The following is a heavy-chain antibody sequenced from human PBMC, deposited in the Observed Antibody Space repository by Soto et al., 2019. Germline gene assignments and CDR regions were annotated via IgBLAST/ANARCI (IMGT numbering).Heavy chain of an antibody. CDR3: AHRIAAPGRTLDY. Sequence: QITLEESGPTLVRPTQTLTLTCTASGFSLSTDAVGVAWIRQPPGKALEWLALIYWNDEARYKSSLNNRLTITKDTSKNQVVLTMTDMAPLDTATYFCAHRIAAPGRTLDYWGQGILVTVSS. V-gene: IGHV2-5*01. D-gene: IGHD6-13*01. J-gene: IGHJ4*02. CDR2: IYWNDEA. CDR1: GFSLSTDAVG.